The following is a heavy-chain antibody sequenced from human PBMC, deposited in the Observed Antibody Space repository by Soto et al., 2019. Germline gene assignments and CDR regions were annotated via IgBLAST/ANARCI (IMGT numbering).Heavy chain of an antibody. J-gene: IGHJ6*01. CDR1: GYTFTSYG. V-gene: IGHV1-18*01. Sequence: ASVKVSCKASGYTFTSYGISWVRQAPGQGLEWMGWISTYNGNTNYAQKLQGRVTMTTDTSTSTAYMELRSLRSDDTAVYYCARGGHSGRYTQSTPVPSLGAAGSSSSGYYH. CDR3: ARGGHSGRYTQSTPVPSLGAAGSSSSGYYH. CDR2: ISTYNGNT. D-gene: IGHD1-26*01.